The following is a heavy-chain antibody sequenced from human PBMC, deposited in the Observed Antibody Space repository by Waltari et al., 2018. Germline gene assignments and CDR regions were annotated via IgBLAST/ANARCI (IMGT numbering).Heavy chain of an antibody. CDR3: ARGGISRVFGY. Sequence: QVQLQQWGAGLLKPSETLSLTCAVSGGTLSGFYWSWIRQTPGKALEWIGQVNYTGSATYNPSLKRRVAISLDTAKNQFSLELNSVSAADTAMYFCARGGISRVFGYWGQGTLVTVSS. CDR2: VNYTGSA. J-gene: IGHJ4*02. CDR1: GGTLSGFY. D-gene: IGHD2-2*01. V-gene: IGHV4-34*02.